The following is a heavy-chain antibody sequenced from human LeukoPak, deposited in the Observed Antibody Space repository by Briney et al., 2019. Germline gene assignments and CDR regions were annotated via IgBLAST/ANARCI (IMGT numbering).Heavy chain of an antibody. CDR1: GFTFSRFW. D-gene: IGHD3-10*01. J-gene: IGHJ4*02. CDR3: ARDGSGINGGAKYC. CDR2: INQEGSEK. V-gene: IGHV3-7*01. Sequence: PGGSLRLSCAASGFTFSRFWMSWVRQAPGKGLEWVANINQEGSEKYYVDSVKGRFTVSRDNAENSLFLQMNSLRAEDTAVYYCARDGSGINGGAKYCWGQGVLVTVSS.